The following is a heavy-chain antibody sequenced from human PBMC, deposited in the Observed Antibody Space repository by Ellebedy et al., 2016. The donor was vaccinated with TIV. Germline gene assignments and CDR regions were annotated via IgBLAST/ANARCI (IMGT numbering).Heavy chain of an antibody. D-gene: IGHD6-13*01. J-gene: IGHJ6*02. V-gene: IGHV1-46*04. Sequence: AASVKVSCKASGYTFTRYYMHWVRQAPGQGLEWMGIVNPSGGSTSYAQKLQGRVTMTRDTSTSTAYMELRSLRSDDTAVYYCARDYTSSGRYYYYGMDVWGQGTTVTVSS. CDR1: GYTFTRYY. CDR3: ARDYTSSGRYYYYGMDV. CDR2: VNPSGGST.